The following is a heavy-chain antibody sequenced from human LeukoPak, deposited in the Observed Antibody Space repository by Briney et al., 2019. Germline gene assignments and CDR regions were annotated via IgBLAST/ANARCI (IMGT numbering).Heavy chain of an antibody. CDR1: GYTFTGYY. CDR2: INPNSGGT. CDR3: ARFGDYSGAFDI. V-gene: IGHV1-2*02. J-gene: IGHJ3*02. Sequence: ASVKVSCKASGYTFTGYYMHWVRQAPGQGLEWMGWINPNSGGTNYAQKFQGRVTMTGDTSISTAYMELSRLRSDDTAVYYCARFGDYSGAFDIWGQGTMVTVSS. D-gene: IGHD4-17*01.